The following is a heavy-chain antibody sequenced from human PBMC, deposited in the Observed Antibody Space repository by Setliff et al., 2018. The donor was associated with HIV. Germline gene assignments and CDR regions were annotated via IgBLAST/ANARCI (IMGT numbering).Heavy chain of an antibody. Sequence: GESLKISCKGSGYGFTGYWIGWVRQMPGKGLEWMGVIYPDDSDTRYRPSFEGQVTMSADKSITTAYLQWSSLKASDTAMYYCARRYSEDSGYGPRYFDYWGQGTLVTVSS. J-gene: IGHJ4*02. D-gene: IGHD3-22*01. CDR2: IYPDDSDT. V-gene: IGHV5-51*01. CDR1: GYGFTGYW. CDR3: ARRYSEDSGYGPRYFDY.